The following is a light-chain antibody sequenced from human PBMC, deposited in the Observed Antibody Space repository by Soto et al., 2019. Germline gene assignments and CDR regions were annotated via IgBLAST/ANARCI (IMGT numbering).Light chain of an antibody. J-gene: IGKJ5*01. Sequence: EIVLTQSPDTVSVSPGERATLSCRASQSVSSYLAWYQQKPGQAPRLLIYDASNRATGIPARFSGSGSGTDFTLTISSLEPEDFAVYYCQQRSNWPPWITFGQGTRLEIK. V-gene: IGKV3-11*01. CDR3: QQRSNWPPWIT. CDR2: DAS. CDR1: QSVSSY.